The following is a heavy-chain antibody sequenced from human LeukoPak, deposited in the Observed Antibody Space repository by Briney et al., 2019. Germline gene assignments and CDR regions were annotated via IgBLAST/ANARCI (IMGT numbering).Heavy chain of an antibody. CDR3: ARGPRRGYGMGV. J-gene: IGHJ6*02. D-gene: IGHD1-14*01. Sequence: SETLSLTCAVYGGSFSGYYWSWIRQPPGKGLEWIGEINHSGSTNYNPSLKSRVTISVDTSKNQFSLKLSSVTAADTAVYYCARGPRRGYGMGVWGQGTTVTVSS. CDR2: INHSGST. V-gene: IGHV4-34*01. CDR1: GGSFSGYY.